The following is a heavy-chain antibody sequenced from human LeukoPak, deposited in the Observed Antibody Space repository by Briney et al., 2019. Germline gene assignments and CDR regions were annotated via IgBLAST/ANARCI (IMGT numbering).Heavy chain of an antibody. CDR2: ISYDDGSNK. D-gene: IGHD2-21*02. V-gene: IGHV3-30*04. CDR1: GFTFSTYA. J-gene: IGHJ4*02. Sequence: QPGGSLRLSCAASGFTFSTYALHWVRQAPGKGLEWAAVISYDDGSNKYYADSVKGRFTISRDNAKNSLYLQMNSLRAEDTAVYYCARDLEVVTAGDYWGQGTLVTVSS. CDR3: ARDLEVVTAGDY.